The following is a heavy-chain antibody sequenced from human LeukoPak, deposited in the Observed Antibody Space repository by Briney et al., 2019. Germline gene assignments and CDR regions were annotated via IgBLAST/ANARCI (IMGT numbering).Heavy chain of an antibody. J-gene: IGHJ4*02. CDR2: IRYDGSNK. D-gene: IGHD4/OR15-4a*01. Sequence: GGSLRLSSAASGFTFSSYGMHWVRQAPGKGLEWVAFIRYDGSNKFYVDSLKGRFTISRDNSKNTQYLQMNSLRAEDTAVYYCAKDGAQTNWGQGTLVTVSS. CDR3: AKDGAQTN. V-gene: IGHV3-30*02. CDR1: GFTFSSYG.